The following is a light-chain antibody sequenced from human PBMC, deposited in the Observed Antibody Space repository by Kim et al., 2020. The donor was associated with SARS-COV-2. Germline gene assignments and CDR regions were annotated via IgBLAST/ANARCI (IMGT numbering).Light chain of an antibody. CDR1: SSNIGSNT. CDR2: SNN. CDR3: AAGDDSLNGVV. V-gene: IGLV1-44*01. Sequence: QSVLTQPPSASGTPGQRVTISCSGSSSNIGSNTVNWYQQLPGTAPKLLIYSNNQRPSGVPDRFSGSKSGTSAPLAISGLQSEDEADYYCAAGDDSLNGVVFGGGTQLTVL. J-gene: IGLJ2*01.